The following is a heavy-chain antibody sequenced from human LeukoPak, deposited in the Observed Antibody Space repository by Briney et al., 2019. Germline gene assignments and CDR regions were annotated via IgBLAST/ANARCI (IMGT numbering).Heavy chain of an antibody. J-gene: IGHJ6*02. Sequence: GGSLRLSCAASGFTFSSYAMHWVRQAPGKGLEWVAVISYDGSNKYYADSVKGRFTISRDNSKNTLYLQMNSLRAEDTAVYYCARDYQSTHYYYYGMDVWGQGTTVTVSS. CDR3: ARDYQSTHYYYYGMDV. CDR1: GFTFSSYA. CDR2: ISYDGSNK. V-gene: IGHV3-30-3*01. D-gene: IGHD3-16*02.